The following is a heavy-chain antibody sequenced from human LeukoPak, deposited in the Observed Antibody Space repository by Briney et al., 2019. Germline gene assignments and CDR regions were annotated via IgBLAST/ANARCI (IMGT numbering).Heavy chain of an antibody. V-gene: IGHV1-69*13. Sequence: SVKVSCKASGGTFSSYAISWVRQAPGQGLEWVGGIIPIFGTANYAQKFQGRVTITADESTSTAYMELSSLRSEDTAVYYCARVTVGATTRDDYWGQGTLVTVSS. CDR2: IIPIFGTA. CDR1: GGTFSSYA. CDR3: ARVTVGATTRDDY. D-gene: IGHD1-26*01. J-gene: IGHJ4*02.